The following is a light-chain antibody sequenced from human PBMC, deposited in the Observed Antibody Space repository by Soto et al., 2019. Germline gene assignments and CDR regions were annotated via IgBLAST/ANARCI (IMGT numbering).Light chain of an antibody. Sequence: QTVVTQEPSFSVSPGGTVTLTCGLSSGSVSTSYYPSWYQQTPGQAPRTLIYSTNTRSSGVPGRFSGSILGNKAALTITGAQEDDESDYYCVLYVGSGLLFGGGTKVTVL. CDR3: VLYVGSGLL. CDR2: STN. CDR1: SGSVSTSYY. V-gene: IGLV8-61*01. J-gene: IGLJ2*01.